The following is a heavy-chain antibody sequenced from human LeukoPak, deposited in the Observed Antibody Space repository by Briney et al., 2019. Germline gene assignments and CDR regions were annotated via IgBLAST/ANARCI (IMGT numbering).Heavy chain of an antibody. Sequence: GASVKVSCKASGYTFTGYHMHWVRQAPGQGLEWMGRINPNGGDTNYAQKFQGRVTMTRDTSISTAYVELSRLRSDDTAVYYCARDYCSSTSCLFDYWGQGTLVTVSS. CDR3: ARDYCSSTSCLFDY. CDR2: INPNGGDT. V-gene: IGHV1-2*06. CDR1: GYTFTGYH. J-gene: IGHJ4*02. D-gene: IGHD2-2*01.